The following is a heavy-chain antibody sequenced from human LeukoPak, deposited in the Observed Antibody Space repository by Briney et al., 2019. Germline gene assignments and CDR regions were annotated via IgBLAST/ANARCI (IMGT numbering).Heavy chain of an antibody. J-gene: IGHJ4*02. Sequence: PSETLSLTCSVSGVSITSNYWSWIRQPPGKGLEWLGYTHHSGATSYNPSLKSRSTMSLDTSNNQFSLKLSSVTAAETAVYYCARSSGRSYGDFDYWGQGNLVTVSS. CDR3: ARSSGRSYGDFDY. CDR2: THHSGAT. D-gene: IGHD5-18*01. CDR1: GVSITSNY. V-gene: IGHV4-59*01.